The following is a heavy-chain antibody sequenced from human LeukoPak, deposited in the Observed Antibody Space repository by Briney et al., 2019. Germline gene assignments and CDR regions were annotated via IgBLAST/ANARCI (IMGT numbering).Heavy chain of an antibody. CDR2: INPTGDST. Sequence: ASVKVSCKASGGTFNNYAINWVRQAPGQGLEWMGLINPTGDSTGYAQKFQGRVTMTRDMSTSTDFMELSSLRSEDTAVYYCARDNSVGDNAWWFDPWGQGTLVTVSS. CDR1: GGTFNNYA. J-gene: IGHJ5*02. D-gene: IGHD1-26*01. V-gene: IGHV1-46*02. CDR3: ARDNSVGDNAWWFDP.